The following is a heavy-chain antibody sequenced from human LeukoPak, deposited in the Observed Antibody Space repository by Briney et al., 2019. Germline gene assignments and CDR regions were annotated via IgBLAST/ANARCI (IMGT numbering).Heavy chain of an antibody. Sequence: SETLSLTCAVYGVSFTGYYWTWLRQPPGKGLEWIGEINHSGSTDYNPSLKSRVTISLDTSKNQFSLQLSSVTAADTAVYYCARVPSRGLGSWAFDIWGQGTMVTVSS. CDR2: INHSGST. J-gene: IGHJ3*02. V-gene: IGHV4-34*01. CDR3: ARVPSRGLGSWAFDI. CDR1: GVSFTGYY. D-gene: IGHD3-22*01.